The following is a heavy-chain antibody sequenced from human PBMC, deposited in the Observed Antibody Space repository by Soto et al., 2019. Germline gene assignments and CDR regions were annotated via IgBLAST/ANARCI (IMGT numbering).Heavy chain of an antibody. CDR1: RYTFTSYA. Sequence: ASVPVSCKASRYTFTSYAMHWVRQTHGQRLEWMGWINAGNGNTKYSQKFQGRVTITRDTSASTAYMELSSLRSEDTAVYYCARAGVGATPRYFQHWGQGTLVTVSS. J-gene: IGHJ1*01. V-gene: IGHV1-3*01. D-gene: IGHD1-26*01. CDR2: INAGNGNT. CDR3: ARAGVGATPRYFQH.